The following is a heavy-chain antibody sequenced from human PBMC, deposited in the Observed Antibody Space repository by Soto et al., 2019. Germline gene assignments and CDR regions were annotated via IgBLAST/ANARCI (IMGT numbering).Heavy chain of an antibody. CDR3: ARSPMVPAASFAEYFQH. D-gene: IGHD2-2*01. J-gene: IGHJ1*01. V-gene: IGHV1-18*01. CDR1: GYTFTSYG. Sequence: ASVKVSCKASGYTFTSYGISWVRQAPGQGLEWMGWISAYNGNTNYAQKLQGRVTMTTDTSTSTAYMELRSLRSDDTAVYYCARSPMVPAASFAEYFQHWGQGNLVTVSS. CDR2: ISAYNGNT.